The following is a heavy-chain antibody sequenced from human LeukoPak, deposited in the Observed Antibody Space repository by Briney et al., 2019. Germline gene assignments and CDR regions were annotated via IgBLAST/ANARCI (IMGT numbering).Heavy chain of an antibody. J-gene: IGHJ4*02. CDR2: IKSNTDGGTT. V-gene: IGHV3-15*01. CDR1: GITFSNAW. D-gene: IGHD6-19*01. Sequence: GGSLTLSCAASGITFSNAWMNWVRQAPGKGLEWVGRIKSNTDGGTTDYAAPVKGRFTISRDDSKDTLYLQMNSLKTEDTALYYCTTYSNGWYAYWGQGTLVTVSS. CDR3: TTYSNGWYAY.